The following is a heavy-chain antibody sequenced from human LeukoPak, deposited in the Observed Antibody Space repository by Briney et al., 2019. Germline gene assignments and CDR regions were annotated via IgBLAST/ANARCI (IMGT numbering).Heavy chain of an antibody. D-gene: IGHD3-10*01. CDR3: ARGGRPDY. CDR1: GFTFRSYG. V-gene: IGHV3-30*03. CDR2: ISYDGSNN. J-gene: IGHJ4*02. Sequence: GGSLRLSCAASGFTFRSYGMHWVRQAPVKGLEWVAFISYDGSNNYYADSVKGRFTISRDNSKNTLYLQMNSLRAEDTAVYYCARGGRPDYWGQGTLVTVSS.